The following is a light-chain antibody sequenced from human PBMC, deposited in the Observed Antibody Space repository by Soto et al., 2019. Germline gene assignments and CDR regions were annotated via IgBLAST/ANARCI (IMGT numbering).Light chain of an antibody. V-gene: IGKV3-15*01. CDR1: QTVASN. J-gene: IGKJ2*01. CDR3: QQYHNWPPQYT. CDR2: GAS. Sequence: EIVMTQSPASLSVSPGDGATLSCRASQTVASNVAWYQQKPGQGPRLLIHGASTRAAGVPARFSGSGSGIDFTLTISSLQSENFAVYYYQQYHNWPPQYTFGQRTKLQIK.